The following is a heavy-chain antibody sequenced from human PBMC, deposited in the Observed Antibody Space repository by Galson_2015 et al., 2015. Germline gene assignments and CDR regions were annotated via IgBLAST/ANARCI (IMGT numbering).Heavy chain of an antibody. CDR1: GGSISSYY. V-gene: IGHV4-59*01. Sequence: ETLSLTCTVSGGSISSYYWSWIRQPPGKGLEWIGYIYYSGSTNYNPSIKSRVTISVDTSKNQFSLKLSSVTAADTAVYYCARRLGYCNSTSCYADHFDYWGQGTLVTVSS. J-gene: IGHJ4*02. D-gene: IGHD2-2*01. CDR3: ARRLGYCNSTSCYADHFDY. CDR2: IYYSGST.